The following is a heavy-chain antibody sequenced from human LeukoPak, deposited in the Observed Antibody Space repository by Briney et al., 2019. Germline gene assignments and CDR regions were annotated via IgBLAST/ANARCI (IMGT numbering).Heavy chain of an antibody. CDR3: AKDRGRYYDSSGYYWGYYFDS. CDR1: GFTFSSYA. D-gene: IGHD3-22*01. Sequence: PGGSPRLSCAASGFTFSSYAMSWVRQAPGKGLEWVSAISGSGGSTYYADSVKGRFTISRDNSKNTLYLQMSSLRAEDTAVYYCAKDRGRYYDSSGYYWGYYFDSWGQGILVTVST. CDR2: ISGSGGST. V-gene: IGHV3-23*01. J-gene: IGHJ4*02.